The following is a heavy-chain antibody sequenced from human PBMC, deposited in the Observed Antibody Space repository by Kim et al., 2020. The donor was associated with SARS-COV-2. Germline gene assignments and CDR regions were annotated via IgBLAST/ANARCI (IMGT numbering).Heavy chain of an antibody. J-gene: IGHJ3*01. Sequence: LSLTRAASGFTFSNYWVHWVRQAPGKGLVWVARIKNDGISTIYADSVKGRFTISRDNAQNTVYLQLSSLKAEDTAVYYCARRYSGSSASSFDVWGQGTLVTVSS. D-gene: IGHD1-26*01. CDR2: IKNDGIST. CDR1: GFTFSNYW. CDR3: ARRYSGSSASSFDV. V-gene: IGHV3-74*01.